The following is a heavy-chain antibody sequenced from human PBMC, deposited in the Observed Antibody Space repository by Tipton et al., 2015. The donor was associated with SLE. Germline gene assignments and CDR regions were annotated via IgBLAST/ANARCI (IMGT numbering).Heavy chain of an antibody. CDR1: GASINSGTYY. V-gene: IGHV4-61*02. D-gene: IGHD4-23*01. CDR2: IYTSGAT. Sequence: TLSLTCTVSGASINSGTYYWNWIRHPAGKGLEWIGRIYTSGATNYSPSFESRITISLDMSKNQFSLKLSSVTAADTAVYYCAREDDYGGHGRYFQHWGQGTLVTVSS. CDR3: AREDDYGGHGRYFQH. J-gene: IGHJ1*01.